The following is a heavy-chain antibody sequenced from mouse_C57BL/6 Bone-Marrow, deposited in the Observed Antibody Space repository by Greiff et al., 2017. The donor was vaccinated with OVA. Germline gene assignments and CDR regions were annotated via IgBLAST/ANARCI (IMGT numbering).Heavy chain of an antibody. CDR1: GYTFTDYE. J-gene: IGHJ3*01. V-gene: IGHV1-15*01. Sequence: QVHVKQSGAELVRPGASVTLSCKASGYTFTDYEMHWVKQTPVHGLEWIGAIDPETGGTAYNQKFKGKAILTADKSSSTAYMELRSLTSEDSAVYYCTRGYYGSLLFAYWGQGTLVTVSA. D-gene: IGHD1-1*01. CDR2: IDPETGGT. CDR3: TRGYYGSLLFAY.